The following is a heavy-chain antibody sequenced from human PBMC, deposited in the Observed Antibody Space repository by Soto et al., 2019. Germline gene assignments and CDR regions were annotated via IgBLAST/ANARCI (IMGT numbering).Heavy chain of an antibody. J-gene: IGHJ2*01. CDR2: LYYTGTT. D-gene: IGHD2-15*01. CDR1: GASITSGGYF. V-gene: IGHV4-31*03. CDR3: ARVGVVAASPSYWYFDL. Sequence: QVVLQESGPGPVKPSETLSLTCTVSGASITSGGYFWSWIRQFPGKVLEWIGDLYYTGTTSYNPSPRSRLAMSANTSKNQFSLRLTSVTAADTAVYYCARVGVVAASPSYWYFDLWGRGTLVTVSA.